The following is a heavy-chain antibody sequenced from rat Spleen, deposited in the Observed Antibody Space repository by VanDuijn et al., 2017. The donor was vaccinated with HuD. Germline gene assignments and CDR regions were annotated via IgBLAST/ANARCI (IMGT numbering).Heavy chain of an antibody. J-gene: IGHJ3*01. CDR1: GFNFSDYF. Sequence: EVQLVESDGGLVQPGRSLKLSCVASGFNFSDYFMAWVRQAPTKGLEWVATISYDGRRTYYRDSVKGRFTISRDKAKSTLYLQMDSLRSEDTATYYCARPSFGYPFAYWGQGTLVTVSS. CDR3: ARPSFGYPFAY. D-gene: IGHD1-7*01. CDR2: ISYDGRRT. V-gene: IGHV5-29*01.